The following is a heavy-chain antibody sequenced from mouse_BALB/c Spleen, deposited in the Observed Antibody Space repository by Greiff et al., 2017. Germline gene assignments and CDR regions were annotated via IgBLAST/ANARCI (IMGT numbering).Heavy chain of an antibody. CDR1: GFTFSSYT. Sequence: EVMLVESGGGLVKPGGSLKLSCAASGFTFSSYTMSWVRQTPEKRLEWVATISSGGSYTYYPDSVKGRFTISRDNAKNTLYLQMSSLKSEDTAMYYCTRERYDEAFAYWGQGTLVTVSA. J-gene: IGHJ3*01. D-gene: IGHD2-14*01. CDR2: ISSGGSYT. CDR3: TRERYDEAFAY. V-gene: IGHV5-6-4*01.